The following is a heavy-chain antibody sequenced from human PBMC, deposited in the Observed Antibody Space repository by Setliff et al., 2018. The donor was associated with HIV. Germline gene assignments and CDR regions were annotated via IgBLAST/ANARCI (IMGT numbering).Heavy chain of an antibody. CDR1: GYSISSGYY. CDR2: IHHSGTT. Sequence: PSETLSLTCAVSGYSISSGYYWAWIRQSPGKGLDWIGSIHHSGTTYYNPSLKSRVTIPVDTTTNQVSLRVNSVTAVDTAVYYCARVPHRVVGTTTLLYHFDYWGLGTLVTVSS. CDR3: ARVPHRVVGTTTLLYHFDY. J-gene: IGHJ4*02. V-gene: IGHV4-38-2*01. D-gene: IGHD1-26*01.